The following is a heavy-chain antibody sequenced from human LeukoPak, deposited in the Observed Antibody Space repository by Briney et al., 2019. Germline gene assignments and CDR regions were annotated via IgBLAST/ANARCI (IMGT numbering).Heavy chain of an antibody. D-gene: IGHD3-3*01. Sequence: GGSLRLSCAASGFTFSTYAMGWVRQAPGKGLEWVSSISSSSSYIYYADSVKGRFTISRDNAKNSLYLQMNSLRAEDTAVYYCAREASEWIFGVRNYYYMDVWGKGTTVTVSS. CDR3: AREASEWIFGVRNYYYMDV. CDR1: GFTFSTYA. CDR2: ISSSSSYI. J-gene: IGHJ6*03. V-gene: IGHV3-21*01.